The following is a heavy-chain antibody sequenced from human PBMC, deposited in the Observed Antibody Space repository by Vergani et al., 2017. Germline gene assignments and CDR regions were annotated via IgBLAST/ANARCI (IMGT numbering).Heavy chain of an antibody. CDR3: ARGXIVGTIAQGNYFDP. Sequence: QLQLQESGPGLVKPSETLTLTCTISGGSISSYYWIWIRQPPGKGLEWIGYIYYSGSTNYDSSLKSRVTMSVDTSKNQFSLKLNSVTAADTAVYYCARGXIVGTIAQGNYFDPWGQGTLVTVSS. J-gene: IGHJ5*02. CDR1: GGSISSYY. CDR2: IYYSGST. D-gene: IGHD1-26*01. V-gene: IGHV4-59*01.